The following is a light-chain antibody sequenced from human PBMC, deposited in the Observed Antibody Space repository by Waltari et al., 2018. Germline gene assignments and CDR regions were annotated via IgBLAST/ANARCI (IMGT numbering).Light chain of an antibody. J-gene: IGKJ5*01. CDR1: QSVNRHY. CDR2: GAS. CDR3: QQYDDSHPGIT. Sequence: EIVLTQSPGTLSLSPGERATLSCRASQSVNRHYLAWYQQKPGQAPRLLIYGASSRATGISDRVTGSGAGTDFTLTISTLEPEDFAVYYCQQYDDSHPGITFGQGTRLEMK. V-gene: IGKV3-20*01.